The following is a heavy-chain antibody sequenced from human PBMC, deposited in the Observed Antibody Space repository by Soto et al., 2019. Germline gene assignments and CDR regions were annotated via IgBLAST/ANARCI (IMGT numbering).Heavy chain of an antibody. Sequence: GGSLRLSCAASGFTFSDYAMNWVRQAPGKGLEWVSFISNTGFTIYYADSVRGRFAISRDNAKNSLYLQMNSLGAGDTAVYYCARAHGDFDYWGQGTPVTVSS. V-gene: IGHV3-48*03. CDR2: ISNTGFTI. J-gene: IGHJ4*02. CDR1: GFTFSDYA. D-gene: IGHD4-17*01. CDR3: ARAHGDFDY.